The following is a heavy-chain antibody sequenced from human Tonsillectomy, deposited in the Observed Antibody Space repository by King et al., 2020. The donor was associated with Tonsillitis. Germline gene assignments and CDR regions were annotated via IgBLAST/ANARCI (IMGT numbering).Heavy chain of an antibody. J-gene: IGHJ4*02. CDR3: ARDIGGNVDYYDSSGYSGYFDY. CDR1: GGTFSSYA. D-gene: IGHD3-22*01. V-gene: IGHV1-69*01. CDR2: TIPIFGTA. Sequence: QLVQSGAEVKKPGSSVKVSCKASGGTFSSYAISWVRQAPGQGLEWMGGTIPIFGTANYAQKFQGRVTITADESTSTAYMELSSLRSEDTAVYYCARDIGGNVDYYDSSGYSGYFDYWGQGTLVTVSS.